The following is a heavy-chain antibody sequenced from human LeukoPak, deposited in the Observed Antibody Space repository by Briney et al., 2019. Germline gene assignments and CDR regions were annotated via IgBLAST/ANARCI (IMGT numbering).Heavy chain of an antibody. Sequence: GESLKISCKGSGYSFTNYWIGWVRQMPGKGLEWMGIIYPGDSGTRYSPSFQGQVTISADKSISTAYLQWSSLKASDTAMYYCARLESVVAHDAFDIWGQGTMVTVSS. CDR3: ARLESVVAHDAFDI. CDR2: IYPGDSGT. D-gene: IGHD2-15*01. CDR1: GYSFTNYW. J-gene: IGHJ3*02. V-gene: IGHV5-51*01.